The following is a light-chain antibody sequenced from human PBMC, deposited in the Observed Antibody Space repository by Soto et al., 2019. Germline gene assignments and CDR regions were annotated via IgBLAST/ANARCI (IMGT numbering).Light chain of an antibody. CDR3: AAWDDSLRGVV. Sequence: QSVLTQPPSGSGTPGQRVTISCSGNSSNIGSNSGDWYQHLPGTAPKLLIYRNNQRPSGVPDRFSGSKSGTSVSLVISGLRSEDEADYHCAAWDDSLRGVVFGGGTKLTVL. CDR2: RNN. CDR1: SSNIGSNS. J-gene: IGLJ2*01. V-gene: IGLV1-47*01.